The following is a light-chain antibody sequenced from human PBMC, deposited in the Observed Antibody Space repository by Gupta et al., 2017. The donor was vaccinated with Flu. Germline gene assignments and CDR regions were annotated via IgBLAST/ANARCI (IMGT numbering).Light chain of an antibody. Sequence: PPTLSLPPGEGATLSSRASQSVSDNLAWYQQRPCQAPRLLIYRASARATGIPPRFSGSGSGTEFTLTINSLQSEDFAVYYCQQYNSWPLTFGGGTRVEIK. CDR3: QQYNSWPLT. CDR2: RAS. J-gene: IGKJ4*01. V-gene: IGKV3-15*01. CDR1: QSVSDN.